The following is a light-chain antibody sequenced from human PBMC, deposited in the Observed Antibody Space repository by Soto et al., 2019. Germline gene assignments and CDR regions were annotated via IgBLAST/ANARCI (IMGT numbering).Light chain of an antibody. CDR2: AAS. Sequence: AIQMTQSPSSLSASVGDRVTITCRASQGIRNALGWYQQKPGKAPNLLISAASNLESGVPSRFSGSGSGTDFTLTISSLQPEDFGTYYCLQDYNYPLTFGGGTKMEIK. CDR1: QGIRNA. V-gene: IGKV1-6*01. CDR3: LQDYNYPLT. J-gene: IGKJ4*01.